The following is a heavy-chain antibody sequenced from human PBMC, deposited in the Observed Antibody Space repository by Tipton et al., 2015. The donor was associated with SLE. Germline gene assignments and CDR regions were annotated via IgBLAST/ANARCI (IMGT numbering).Heavy chain of an antibody. J-gene: IGHJ3*01. D-gene: IGHD3-3*02. CDR3: VKDPYISN. CDR1: GFSFSSSA. Sequence: SLRLSCAAFGFSFSSSAMSWVRQAPGKGLEWVSLIYGGGGANYADSVKGRFTISRDNSRNTLYLQMNSLRAEDTAVHYCVKDPYISNWGHGTMVTVSS. CDR2: IYGGGGA. V-gene: IGHV3-23*03.